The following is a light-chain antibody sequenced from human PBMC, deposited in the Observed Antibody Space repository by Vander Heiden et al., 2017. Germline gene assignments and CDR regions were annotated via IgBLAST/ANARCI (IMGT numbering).Light chain of an antibody. CDR1: SSNIGNNY. V-gene: IGLV1-51*02. CDR3: GTWDSSLSSWV. J-gene: IGLJ3*02. CDR2: DNN. Sequence: QSVLTQPPSVSAAPGQKVTISCSGSSSNIGNNYVSWYQQLPGTAPKLLIYDNNKRPSGIPDRFSGSKSGTSATLGITGLQTGDEADYYCGTWDSSLSSWVFGGGTKLTGL.